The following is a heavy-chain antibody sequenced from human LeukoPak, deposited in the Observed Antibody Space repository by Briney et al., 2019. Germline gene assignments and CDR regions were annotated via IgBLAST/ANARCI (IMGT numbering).Heavy chain of an antibody. CDR3: ARDPWTRYYFDF. CDR1: GFIFSSYS. J-gene: IGHJ4*02. Sequence: GGSLRLSCAASGFIFSSYSMYWVRQTPGKGLEWISYISSGRTTIYYADSVKGRFTISRDNAKNSLYLQMNSLRAEDTAVYYCARDPWTRYYFDFWGQGTLVTVSS. V-gene: IGHV3-48*01. D-gene: IGHD3-9*01. CDR2: ISSGRTTI.